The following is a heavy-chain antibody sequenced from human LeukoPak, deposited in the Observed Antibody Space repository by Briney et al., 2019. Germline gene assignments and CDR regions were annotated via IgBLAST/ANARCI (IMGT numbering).Heavy chain of an antibody. J-gene: IGHJ6*03. D-gene: IGHD3-16*01. Sequence: EASVKVSCKASGGTFSSYAISRVRQAPGQGLEWMGGIIPIFGTANYAQKFQGRVTITTDESTSTAYMELSSLRSEDTAVYYCASLITGPYYYYMDVWGKGTTVTVSS. CDR3: ASLITGPYYYYMDV. V-gene: IGHV1-69*05. CDR2: IIPIFGTA. CDR1: GGTFSSYA.